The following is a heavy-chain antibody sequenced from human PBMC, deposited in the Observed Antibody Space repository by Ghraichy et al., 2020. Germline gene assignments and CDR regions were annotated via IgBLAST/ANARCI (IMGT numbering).Heavy chain of an antibody. V-gene: IGHV3-33*01. CDR2: IWYDGSNK. J-gene: IGHJ3*02. Sequence: LSLTCAASGFTFSSYGMHWVRQAPGKGLEWVAVIWYDGSNKYYADSVKGRFTISRDNSKNTLYLQMNSLRAEDTAVYYCARDLATVTPDDAFDIWGQGTMVTVSS. CDR3: ARDLATVTPDDAFDI. D-gene: IGHD4-17*01. CDR1: GFTFSSYG.